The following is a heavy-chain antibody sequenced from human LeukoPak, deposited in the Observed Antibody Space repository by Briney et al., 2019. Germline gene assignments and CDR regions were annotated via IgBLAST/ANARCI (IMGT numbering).Heavy chain of an antibody. V-gene: IGHV3-33*01. D-gene: IGHD5-12*01. J-gene: IGHJ4*02. Sequence: PGGFLRLSCATSGFTSSNYGIHCVRQASGKGLDWVAVMWSAGSIQYYADSVKGRFTISGDNSKITLFLQMNSLRAEDTAVYYCAGGNGYDIDFDYWGQGTLVTVAS. CDR2: MWSAGSIQ. CDR3: AGGNGYDIDFDY. CDR1: GFTSSNYG.